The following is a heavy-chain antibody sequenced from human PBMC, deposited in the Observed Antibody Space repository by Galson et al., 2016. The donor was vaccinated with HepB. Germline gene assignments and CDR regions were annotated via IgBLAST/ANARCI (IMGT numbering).Heavy chain of an antibody. Sequence: SLRLSCAASGFTFTNYNINWVRQAPGKGLEWVSFISTSSDYIYYADSVKGRFTISRDNAKNSVYLQMNSLRAGDTAVYFCARGSRLSIWSRAPNNWYFDLWGRGTLVAV. D-gene: IGHD2/OR15-2a*01. J-gene: IGHJ2*01. CDR2: ISTSSDYI. CDR3: ARGSRLSIWSRAPNNWYFDL. CDR1: GFTFTNYN. V-gene: IGHV3-21*01.